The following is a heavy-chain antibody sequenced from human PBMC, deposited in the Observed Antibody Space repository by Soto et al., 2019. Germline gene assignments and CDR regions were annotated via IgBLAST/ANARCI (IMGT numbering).Heavy chain of an antibody. Sequence: QVQLQESGPGLVKPSQTLSLTCTVSGGSISRVGYYWSWIRQHPGKGLEWIGYIYYRGSTYYNPSLKSRVTISVDTSKNQFSLKLSSVTAADTAVYYCARAAEYYYDSSEFDYWGQGTLVTVSS. CDR2: IYYRGST. D-gene: IGHD3-22*01. CDR3: ARAAEYYYDSSEFDY. J-gene: IGHJ4*02. CDR1: GGSISRVGYY. V-gene: IGHV4-31*03.